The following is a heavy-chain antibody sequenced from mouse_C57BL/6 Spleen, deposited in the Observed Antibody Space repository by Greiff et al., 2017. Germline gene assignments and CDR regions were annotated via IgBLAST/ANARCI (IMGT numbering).Heavy chain of an antibody. J-gene: IGHJ4*01. V-gene: IGHV1-50*01. CDR2: IDPSDSYT. Sequence: QVQLQQPGAELVKPGASVKLSCKASGYTFTSYWMQWVKQRPGQGLEWIGEIDPSDSYTNYNQKFKGKATLTVDTSSSTAYMQLSSLTSEDSAVYYCARGEWLLRAMDYWGQGTSVTVSS. CDR3: ARGEWLLRAMDY. CDR1: GYTFTSYW. D-gene: IGHD2-3*01.